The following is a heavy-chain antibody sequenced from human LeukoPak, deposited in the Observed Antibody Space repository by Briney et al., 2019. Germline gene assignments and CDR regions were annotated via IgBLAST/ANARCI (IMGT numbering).Heavy chain of an antibody. CDR2: IYYSGST. D-gene: IGHD6-6*01. Sequence: SETLSLTCTVSGGSISSYCWSWIRQPPGKGVEWIGYIYYSGSTNYNPSLKSRVTISVDTSKNQFSLKLSSVTAADTAVYYCARRGSIAAHFDYWGQGTLVTVSS. V-gene: IGHV4-59*08. CDR1: GGSISSYC. CDR3: ARRGSIAAHFDY. J-gene: IGHJ4*02.